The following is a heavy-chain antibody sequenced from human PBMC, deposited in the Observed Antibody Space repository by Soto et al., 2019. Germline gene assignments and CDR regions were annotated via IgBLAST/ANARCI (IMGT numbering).Heavy chain of an antibody. V-gene: IGHV1-46*01. Sequence: AAMKVSCKASGYTFTSYYMHWVRPAPGQGLEWMGIINPSGGSTSYAQKFQGRVTMTRGTSTSTVYMELRSLRSEDTAVYYCARGGNYYGSGTLGSFDIWGQGTMVTVSS. CDR3: ARGGNYYGSGTLGSFDI. J-gene: IGHJ3*02. D-gene: IGHD3-10*01. CDR1: GYTFTSYY. CDR2: INPSGGST.